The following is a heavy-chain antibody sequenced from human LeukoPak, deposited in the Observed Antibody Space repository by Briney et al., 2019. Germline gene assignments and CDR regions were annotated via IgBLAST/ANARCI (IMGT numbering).Heavy chain of an antibody. CDR1: GFTFSGYW. Sequence: GGSLRLSCAASGFTFSGYWMSWVRQAPGKGLEWVANIKQDGSEKNYVDSVKGRFTISRDNAKNSMDLQMNSLRAEDTAVYYCARGLLAAAGIDYWGQGTQVTVSS. CDR2: IKQDGSEK. V-gene: IGHV3-7*04. J-gene: IGHJ4*02. CDR3: ARGLLAAAGIDY. D-gene: IGHD6-13*01.